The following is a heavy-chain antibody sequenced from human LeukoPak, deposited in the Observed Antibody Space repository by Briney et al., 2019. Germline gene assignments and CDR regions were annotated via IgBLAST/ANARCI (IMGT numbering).Heavy chain of an antibody. D-gene: IGHD5/OR15-5a*01. Sequence: GYIYTSGSTNYNPSLKSPVTISVDTSKNQFSLKLSSVTAADTAVYYCARHRYSVSWFDPWGQGTLVTVSS. V-gene: IGHV4-4*09. CDR2: IYTSGST. J-gene: IGHJ5*02. CDR3: ARHRYSVSWFDP.